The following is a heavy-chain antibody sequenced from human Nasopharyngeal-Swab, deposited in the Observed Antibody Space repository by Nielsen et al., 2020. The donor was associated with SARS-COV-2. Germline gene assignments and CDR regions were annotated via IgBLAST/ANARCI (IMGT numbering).Heavy chain of an antibody. V-gene: IGHV1-69*05. J-gene: IGHJ3*01. Sequence: SVKVSCKASGGTFSSYAISWVRQAPGQGLEWMGGIIPIFGTANYAQKFQGRVTMTTDTSTSTAYMELRSLISDDTAVYYCARAGFGSHAFNFWGQGTMVTVSS. CDR2: IIPIFGTA. D-gene: IGHD3-10*01. CDR3: ARAGFGSHAFNF. CDR1: GGTFSSYA.